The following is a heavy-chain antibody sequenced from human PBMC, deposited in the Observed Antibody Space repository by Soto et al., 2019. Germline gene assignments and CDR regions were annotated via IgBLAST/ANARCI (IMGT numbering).Heavy chain of an antibody. CDR3: ARAGDYDSLSGCTGQHYYYGRAA. V-gene: IGHV6-1*01. CDR2: TYYRSKWYN. J-gene: IGHJ6*02. Sequence: SQTLSLTCAISGDSVSSNSAAWNWIRQSPSRGLEWLGRTYYRSKWYNDYAVSVKSRITINPDTSKNQFSLQLNSVTPEDTAVYCCARAGDYDSLSGCTGQHYYYGRAAWGQGTTVTVSS. CDR1: GDSVSSNSAA. D-gene: IGHD3-3*01.